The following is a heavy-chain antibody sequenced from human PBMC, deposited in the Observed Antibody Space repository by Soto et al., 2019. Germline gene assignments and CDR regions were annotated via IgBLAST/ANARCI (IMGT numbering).Heavy chain of an antibody. V-gene: IGHV3-9*01. CDR1: GFTFEDYG. CDR3: AKDIGPTVTTRDDYFDH. CDR2: ISWHSAST. Sequence: TGGSLRLSCTAFGFTFEDYGMHWVRQVPGKGLEWVSGISWHSASTVYADSVRGRFTISRDNSRNSLYLQMNTLRPEDTALYFCAKDIGPTVTTRDDYFDHWGRGTQVTVSS. D-gene: IGHD4-17*01. J-gene: IGHJ4*02.